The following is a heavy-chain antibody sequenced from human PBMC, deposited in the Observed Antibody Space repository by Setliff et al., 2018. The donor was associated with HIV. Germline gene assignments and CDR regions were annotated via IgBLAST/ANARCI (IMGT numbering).Heavy chain of an antibody. J-gene: IGHJ4*02. CDR2: IYYSGST. Sequence: SETLSLTCTVSGGSISSSSYYWGWIRQPPGKGLEWIGSIYYSGSTYYNPSLKSRVTISVDTSKNQLSLKLRSVTAADTAVYYCARGSDYIWGNYRFPFDYWGQGTLVTVSS. CDR1: GGSISSSSYY. CDR3: ARGSDYIWGNYRFPFDY. V-gene: IGHV4-39*01. D-gene: IGHD3-16*02.